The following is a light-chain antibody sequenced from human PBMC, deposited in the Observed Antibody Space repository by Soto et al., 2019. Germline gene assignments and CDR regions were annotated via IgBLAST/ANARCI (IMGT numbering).Light chain of an antibody. Sequence: DIQMTQSPSILSASVGDRVTITCRASQSISSWLAWYQQKPGKAPNLLIYKASHLENGVPSRFSGSGSGTEFTLTISSLQPEDFATYYCQQFNSYPITFGQGTRLEIK. J-gene: IGKJ5*01. CDR1: QSISSW. CDR3: QQFNSYPIT. CDR2: KAS. V-gene: IGKV1-5*03.